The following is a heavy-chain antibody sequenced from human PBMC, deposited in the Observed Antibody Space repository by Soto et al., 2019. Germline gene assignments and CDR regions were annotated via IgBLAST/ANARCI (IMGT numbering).Heavy chain of an antibody. V-gene: IGHV6-1*01. CDR1: GDSVSRNNAA. D-gene: IGHD3-10*01. CDR2: TYYRSKWYN. J-gene: IGHJ6*02. Sequence: SQTLSLTCVISGDSVSRNNAAWNWIRQSPSRGLEWLVRTYYRSKWYNDYAVSVKSRIDINPDTSKNQFSLQLNSVSPEDTAMYYCARESYGSGSYDGMDVWGQGTTVTVSS. CDR3: ARESYGSGSYDGMDV.